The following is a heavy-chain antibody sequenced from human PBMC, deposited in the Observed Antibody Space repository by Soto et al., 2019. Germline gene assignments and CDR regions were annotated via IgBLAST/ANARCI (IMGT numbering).Heavy chain of an antibody. CDR1: GYTFTSYG. V-gene: IGHV1-18*01. CDR2: ISAHNGNT. D-gene: IGHD1-1*01. Sequence: QVHLVQSGAEVKKPGASVQVSCKGSGYTFTSYGTTWVRQAPGQGLERMGWISAHNGNTDSAQKLHGRVTVTRDRSPSTAYMELRRLRSYLRAVYYCARGRYGDYWGQGALVTVSS. CDR3: ARGRYGDY. J-gene: IGHJ4*02.